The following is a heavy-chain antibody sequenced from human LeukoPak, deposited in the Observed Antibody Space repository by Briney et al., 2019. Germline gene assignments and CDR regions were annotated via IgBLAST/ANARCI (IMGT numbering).Heavy chain of an antibody. CDR3: ARGRFLGSGSYLPDY. CDR1: GYTFTSYG. D-gene: IGHD3-10*01. J-gene: IGHJ4*02. CDR2: ISAYNGNT. V-gene: IGHV1-18*01. Sequence: ASVKVSCKASGYTFTSYGISWVRQAPGQGLEWMGWISAYNGNTNYAQKLQGRVTMTTDTSASTAYMELRSLRSDDTAVYYCARGRFLGSGSYLPDYWGQGTLVTVSS.